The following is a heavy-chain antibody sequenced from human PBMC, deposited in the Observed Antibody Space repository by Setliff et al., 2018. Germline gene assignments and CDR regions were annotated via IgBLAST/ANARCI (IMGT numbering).Heavy chain of an antibody. Sequence: SETLSLTCTVSGYSISSSYYWSWIRQPAGKGLEWIGHIYIGGSANYNPSLKSRVTMSIDTSKNQFSLKLNSVTAADTAVYYCARGDSSDIVVVPDAMRRGWFDPWGQGTLVTVSS. CDR3: ARGDSSDIVVVPDAMRRGWFDP. V-gene: IGHV4-4*07. CDR2: IYIGGSA. D-gene: IGHD2-2*01. CDR1: GYSISSSYY. J-gene: IGHJ5*02.